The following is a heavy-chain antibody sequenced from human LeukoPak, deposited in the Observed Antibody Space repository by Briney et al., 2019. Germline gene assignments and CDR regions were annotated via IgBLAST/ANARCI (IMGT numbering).Heavy chain of an antibody. CDR1: GGSISTSSYY. CDR3: AREGARWEPSFSAFDI. J-gene: IGHJ3*02. CDR2: IFYSGST. V-gene: IGHV4-39*07. D-gene: IGHD1-26*01. Sequence: ETSETLSLTCTVSGGSISTSSYYWGWVRQPPGKGLEWIGNIFYSGSTYYSPSLKSRVTISLDTSKNQFSLKLSSVTAADTAVYYCAREGARWEPSFSAFDIWGQGTMVTVSS.